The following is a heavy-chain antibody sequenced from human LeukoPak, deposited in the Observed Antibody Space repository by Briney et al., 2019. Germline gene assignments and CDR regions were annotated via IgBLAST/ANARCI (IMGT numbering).Heavy chain of an antibody. CDR1: GYTFTGYY. CDR2: INPNSGGT. CDR3: ARVFVSMSSGWFESWFDP. V-gene: IGHV1-2*02. D-gene: IGHD6-19*01. J-gene: IGHJ5*02. Sequence: ASVKVSCKASGYTFTGYYIHWVRQAPGQGLEWMGWINPNSGGTNYEQKFQGRVTMTRDTSISTAYMELSRLRSDDTAVYYCARVFVSMSSGWFESWFDPWGQGTLVTVSS.